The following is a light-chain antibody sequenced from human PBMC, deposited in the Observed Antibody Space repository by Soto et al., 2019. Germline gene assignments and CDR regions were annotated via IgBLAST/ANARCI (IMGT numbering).Light chain of an antibody. J-gene: IGKJ4*01. V-gene: IGKV3-15*01. CDR3: QQYNHWLS. CDR2: SAS. Sequence: EIVVTQSPATLSVSPGERATLSCRASQSVRNNLAWYQQKPGQAPRLLIYSASAKATGIPARFSGSGSGTEFTLNINTLQSEDFAVYYWQQYNHWLSFGGGTKVEIK. CDR1: QSVRNN.